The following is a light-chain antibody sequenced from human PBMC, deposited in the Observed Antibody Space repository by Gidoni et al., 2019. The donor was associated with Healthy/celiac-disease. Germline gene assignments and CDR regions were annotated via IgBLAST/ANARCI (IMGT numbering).Light chain of an antibody. J-gene: IGLJ2*01. CDR1: SSDVGGYNY. Sequence: QSALTQPASVSASPGPSITISCTGTSSDVGGYNYVSWYQQHPGKAPKLMIYEVSNRPSGVPDRFSGSKSGNTASLTISGLQAEDEADYYCSSYTSSSTLFGGGTKLTVL. V-gene: IGLV2-14*01. CDR3: SSYTSSSTL. CDR2: EVS.